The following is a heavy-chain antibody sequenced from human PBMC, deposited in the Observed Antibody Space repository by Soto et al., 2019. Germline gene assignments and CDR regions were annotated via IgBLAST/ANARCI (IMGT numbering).Heavy chain of an antibody. V-gene: IGHV3-30*18. CDR2: TSVDGSNK. J-gene: IGHJ4*02. Sequence: QVELVESGGGVDQPGGSLRLSCAASGFTFSNYGLHWVRHAPGKGLEGAAVTSVDGSNKYYADSMKGRFTVSRDNSKNTLYLHMTSLVTDDTAMYSCANCLWEVDPAMIPGADWGQGTRVTVYS. CDR1: GFTFSNYG. CDR3: ANCLWEVDPAMIPGAD. D-gene: IGHD5-18*01.